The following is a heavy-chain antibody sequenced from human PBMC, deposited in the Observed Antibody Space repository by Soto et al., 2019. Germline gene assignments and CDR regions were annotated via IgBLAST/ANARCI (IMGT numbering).Heavy chain of an antibody. Sequence: QVQLVQSGAEVKKPGASVKVSCKASGYTFTYYGISWVRQAPGQGLEWMGWISAYNGNTNYAQKLQGRVTLTTDTSTSTADMEVRSLRSDDTAVYYCARDRTFTAASPDCMDVWGQGTTVTVSS. CDR2: ISAYNGNT. D-gene: IGHD6-13*01. V-gene: IGHV1-18*01. J-gene: IGHJ6*02. CDR1: GYTFTYYG. CDR3: ARDRTFTAASPDCMDV.